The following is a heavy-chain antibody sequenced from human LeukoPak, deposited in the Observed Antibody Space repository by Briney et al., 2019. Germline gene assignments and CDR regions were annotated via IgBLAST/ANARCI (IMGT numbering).Heavy chain of an antibody. CDR1: GFTFSSYA. Sequence: GRSLRLSCAASGFTFSSYAMHWVRQAPGKGLEWVAVISYDGGNKYYADSVKGRFTISRDNSKNTLYLQMNSLRAEDTAVYYCARDKRDILTGYFRSNWFDPWGQGTLVTVSS. V-gene: IGHV3-30-3*01. J-gene: IGHJ5*02. CDR2: ISYDGGNK. D-gene: IGHD3-9*01. CDR3: ARDKRDILTGYFRSNWFDP.